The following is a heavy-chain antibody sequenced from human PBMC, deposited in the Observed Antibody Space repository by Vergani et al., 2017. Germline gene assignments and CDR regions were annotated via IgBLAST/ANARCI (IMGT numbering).Heavy chain of an antibody. Sequence: EVQLVESGGGLVPPGRSLRLSCAASGFSFGDYAMTWVRQAPGKGLEWVGVIRNKAYGGTTEYAASVKGRFTISRDNSKSTLFLQMNGLTSEDTAIYYCAKWANSVPRLPVYWGQGALVAVSS. J-gene: IGHJ4*02. D-gene: IGHD1-26*01. V-gene: IGHV3-49*04. CDR1: GFSFGDYA. CDR2: IRNKAYGGTT. CDR3: AKWANSVPRLPVY.